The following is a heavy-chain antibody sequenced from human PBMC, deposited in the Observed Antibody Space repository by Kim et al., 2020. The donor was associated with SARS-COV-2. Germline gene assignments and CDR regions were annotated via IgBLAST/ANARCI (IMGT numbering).Heavy chain of an antibody. D-gene: IGHD6-13*01. CDR3: AKDRGQQQLVLSYFDY. V-gene: IGHV3-23*01. Sequence: GGSLRLSCAASGFTFSSYAMSWVRQAPGKGLGWVSAISGSGGSTYYADSVKGRFTISRDNSKNTLYLQMNSLRAEDTAVYYCAKDRGQQQLVLSYFDYWGQGTLVTVSS. J-gene: IGHJ4*02. CDR2: ISGSGGST. CDR1: GFTFSSYA.